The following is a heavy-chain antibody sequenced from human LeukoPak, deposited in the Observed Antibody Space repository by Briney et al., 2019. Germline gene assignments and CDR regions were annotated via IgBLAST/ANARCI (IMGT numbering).Heavy chain of an antibody. D-gene: IGHD3-16*01. CDR3: GKGTVAGTWGNNWFDP. Sequence: PGGSLRLSCAASGFTFSDYFMTWIRQAPGKGLEWVSYITTGGDAIHYADSVKGRFTISRDNSKNTLYLQMNSLRTEDTAVYYCGKGTVAGTWGNNWFDPWGQGTLVTVSS. CDR1: GFTFSDYF. CDR2: ITTGGDAI. V-gene: IGHV3-11*01. J-gene: IGHJ5*02.